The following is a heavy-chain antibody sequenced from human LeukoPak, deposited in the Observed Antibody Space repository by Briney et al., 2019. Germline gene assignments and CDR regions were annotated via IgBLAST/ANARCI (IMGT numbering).Heavy chain of an antibody. J-gene: IGHJ6*02. Sequence: ASVKVSCKASGYTFTSYYMHWVRQAPGQGLEWMGRINPNSGSTNYAQKFQGRVTMTRDTSISTAYMELSRLRSDDTAVYYCARDMGRSGYYYYYYGMDVWGQGTTVTVSS. V-gene: IGHV1-2*06. CDR2: INPNSGST. CDR1: GYTFTSYY. CDR3: ARDMGRSGYYYYYYGMDV. D-gene: IGHD3-22*01.